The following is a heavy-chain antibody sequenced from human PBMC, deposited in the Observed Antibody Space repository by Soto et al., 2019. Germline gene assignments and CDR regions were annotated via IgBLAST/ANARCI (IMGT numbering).Heavy chain of an antibody. CDR2: IRSNTDGATT. J-gene: IGHJ3*01. V-gene: IGHV3-15*01. CDR1: GFAFKYAR. Sequence: EVLLVESGGGLVKPGGSLRLSCAASGFAFKYARMTWVRQAPGKGLEWVGHIRSNTDGATTAYAAPVKGRFTSSRDESKNTVDLQMNSLITEDTAVYYCTTDWGSGTHYARAFDVWGQGTMVTVSS. CDR3: TTDWGSGTHYARAFDV. D-gene: IGHD3-16*01.